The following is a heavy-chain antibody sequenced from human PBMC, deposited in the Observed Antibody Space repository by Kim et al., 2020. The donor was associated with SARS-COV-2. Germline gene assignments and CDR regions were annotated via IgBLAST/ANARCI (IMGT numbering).Heavy chain of an antibody. CDR2: T. J-gene: IGHJ5*02. D-gene: IGHD2-2*01. V-gene: IGHV3-11*05. CDR3: AREDRAINWFDP. Sequence: TNYADSVKGRFTISRDNAANSVYLQMSSLRAEDTAIYYCAREDRAINWFDPWGQGTLVTVSS.